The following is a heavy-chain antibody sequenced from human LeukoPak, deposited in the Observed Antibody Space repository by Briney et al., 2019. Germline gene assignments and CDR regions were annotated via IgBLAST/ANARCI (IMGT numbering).Heavy chain of an antibody. CDR1: GFTFSSYS. V-gene: IGHV3-21*01. CDR3: ARAYDILTESDAFDI. Sequence: PGGSLRLSCAASGFTFSSYSMNWVRQAPGKGLEWVSSISSSSSYIYYADSVKGRFTISRDNAKNSLYLQMNSLRAEDTAVYYCARAYDILTESDAFDIWGQGTMVTVSS. CDR2: ISSSSSYI. J-gene: IGHJ3*02. D-gene: IGHD3-9*01.